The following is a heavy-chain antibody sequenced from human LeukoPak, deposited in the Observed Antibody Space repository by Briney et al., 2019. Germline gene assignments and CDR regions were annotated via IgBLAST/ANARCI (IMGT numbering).Heavy chain of an antibody. CDR1: GGSFSGYY. CDR3: ARQRGGAAAGAWAPFDY. Sequence: KASETLSLTCAVYGGSFSGYYWSWIRQPPGKGLEWIGEINHSGSTNYNPSLKSRVTISVDTSKNQFSLKLSSVTAADTAVYYCARQRGGAAAGAWAPFDYWGQGTLVTVSS. D-gene: IGHD6-13*01. CDR2: INHSGST. J-gene: IGHJ4*02. V-gene: IGHV4-34*01.